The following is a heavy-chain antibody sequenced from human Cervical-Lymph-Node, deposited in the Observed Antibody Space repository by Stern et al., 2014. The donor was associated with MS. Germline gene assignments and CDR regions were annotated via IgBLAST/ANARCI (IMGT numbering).Heavy chain of an antibody. J-gene: IGHJ4*02. Sequence: EQLVESGGGVVKPGGSLRLSCAASGFTFSSYGMHWVRQAPGKGLEWVAVISYDGSNKYYADSVKGRFTISRDNSKNTLYLQMNSLRAEDTAVYYCASIAWSYYDYWGQGTLVTVSS. CDR3: ASIAWSYYDY. CDR1: GFTFSSYG. CDR2: ISYDGSNK. V-gene: IGHV3-30*03. D-gene: IGHD1-1*01.